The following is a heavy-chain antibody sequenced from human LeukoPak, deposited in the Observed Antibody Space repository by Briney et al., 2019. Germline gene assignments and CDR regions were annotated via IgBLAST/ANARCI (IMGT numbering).Heavy chain of an antibody. Sequence: GGSLRLSCSASGFTFSAYAMYWVRQATGKGLEYVSGISSSGGSSFYADSVKGRFTISRDNSKNTLYLQMSSLRAEDTAVYYCVKITSVTGGDCWGQGTRLTVSS. CDR2: ISSSGGSS. J-gene: IGHJ4*02. D-gene: IGHD1-1*01. V-gene: IGHV3-64D*09. CDR1: GFTFSAYA. CDR3: VKITSVTGGDC.